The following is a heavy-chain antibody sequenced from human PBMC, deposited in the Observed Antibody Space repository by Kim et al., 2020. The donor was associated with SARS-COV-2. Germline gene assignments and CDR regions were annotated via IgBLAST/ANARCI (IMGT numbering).Heavy chain of an antibody. CDR2: IWYDGSNK. Sequence: GGSLRLSCAASGFTFSTYGMHWVRQAPGKGLEWVAVIWYDGSNKYYADSVKGRFTISRDNSKNTLYLQMNSLRAEDTAMYYCARDLVRAYSSSPRAFDSWGQGTLVTVSS. D-gene: IGHD6-6*01. J-gene: IGHJ4*02. V-gene: IGHV3-33*01. CDR3: ARDLVRAYSSSPRAFDS. CDR1: GFTFSTYG.